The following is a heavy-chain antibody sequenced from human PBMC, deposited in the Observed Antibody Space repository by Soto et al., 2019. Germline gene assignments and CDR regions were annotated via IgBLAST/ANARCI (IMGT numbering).Heavy chain of an antibody. Sequence: GGSLRLSCAASGFTFSSYSMNWVRQAPGKGLEWVSSISSSSSYIYYADSVKGRFTISRDNAKNSLYLQMNSLRAEDTAVYYCARVRRSTVTTYYFDYWGQGTLVTVSS. CDR1: GFTFSSYS. J-gene: IGHJ4*02. D-gene: IGHD4-17*01. V-gene: IGHV3-21*01. CDR2: ISSSSSYI. CDR3: ARVRRSTVTTYYFDY.